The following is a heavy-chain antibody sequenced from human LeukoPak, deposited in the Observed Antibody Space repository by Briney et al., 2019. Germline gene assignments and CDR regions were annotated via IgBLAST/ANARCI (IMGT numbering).Heavy chain of an antibody. Sequence: PSETLSLTCTVSGGSISSSSYYWGWIRQPPGKGLEWIGSIYYSGSTYYNPSLKSRVTISVDKSKNQFSLKLSSVTAADTAVYYCASITIFGVAFDYWGQGILVTVSS. CDR1: GGSISSSSYY. CDR2: IYYSGST. CDR3: ASITIFGVAFDY. D-gene: IGHD3-3*01. V-gene: IGHV4-39*07. J-gene: IGHJ4*02.